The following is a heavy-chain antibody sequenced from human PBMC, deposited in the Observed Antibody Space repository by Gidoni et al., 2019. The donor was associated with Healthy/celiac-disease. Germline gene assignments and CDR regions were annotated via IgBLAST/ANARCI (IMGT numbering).Heavy chain of an antibody. V-gene: IGHV4-59*08. D-gene: IGHD6-19*01. CDR2: IYYSGST. CDR1: GGSISSYY. J-gene: IGHJ4*02. Sequence: QVQLQASGPGLVKPSETLSLTCTVSGGSISSYYWSWLRQPPGKGLEWIGYIYYSGSTNYNPSLKSRVTISVDTSKNQFALKLSSVTAADTAVYYCARAAYSSGPYFDYWGQGTLVTVSS. CDR3: ARAAYSSGPYFDY.